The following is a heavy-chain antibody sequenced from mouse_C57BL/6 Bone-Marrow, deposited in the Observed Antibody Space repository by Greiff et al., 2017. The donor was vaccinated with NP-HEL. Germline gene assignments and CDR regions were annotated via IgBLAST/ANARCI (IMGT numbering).Heavy chain of an antibody. CDR3: ARQLGHWFAY. CDR2: ISSGGSYT. D-gene: IGHD4-1*01. Sequence: EVKLVESGGDLVKPGGSLKLSCAASGFTFSSYGMSWVRQTPDQRLEWVATISSGGSYTYYPDSVKGRFTISRDNAKNTLYLQMSSLKSEDTAMYYCARQLGHWFAYWGQGTLVTVSA. V-gene: IGHV5-6*02. J-gene: IGHJ3*01. CDR1: GFTFSSYG.